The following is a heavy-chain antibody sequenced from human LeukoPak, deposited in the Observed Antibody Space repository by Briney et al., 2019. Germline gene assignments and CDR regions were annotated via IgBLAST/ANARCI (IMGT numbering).Heavy chain of an antibody. D-gene: IGHD3-22*01. V-gene: IGHV4-34*01. CDR1: GGSFSGYY. Sequence: SETLSPTCAVYGGSFSGYYWSWIRQPPGKGLEWIGEINHSGEINHSGSTNYNPSLKSRVTISVDTSKNQFSLKLSSVTAADTAVYYCARNYDSSAFYLAYWGQGTLVTVSS. CDR2: INHSGEINHSGST. J-gene: IGHJ4*02. CDR3: ARNYDSSAFYLAY.